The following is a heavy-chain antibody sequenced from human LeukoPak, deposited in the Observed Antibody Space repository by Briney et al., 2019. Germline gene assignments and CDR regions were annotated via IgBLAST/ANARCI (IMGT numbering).Heavy chain of an antibody. D-gene: IGHD3-9*01. CDR2: IKSKTDGGTT. J-gene: IGHJ4*02. CDR1: GFTFSNVW. V-gene: IGHV3-15*01. CDR3: TTSGVLTGYYLREFDY. Sequence: GSLRLSCATSGFTFSNVWMSWVRQAPGKGLEWVGRIKSKTDGGTTDSAAPVNGRFTISRDDSKNTLYLQMNSLKDEDTAVYYCTTSGVLTGYYLREFDYWGQGTLVTVSS.